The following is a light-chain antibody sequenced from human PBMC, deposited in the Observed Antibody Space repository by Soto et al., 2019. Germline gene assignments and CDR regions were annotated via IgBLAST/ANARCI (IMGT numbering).Light chain of an antibody. Sequence: QSALTQPASVSGSPGQSIAISCTGTSSDVGAYNFVSWYQQLPGKAPQLIISDVSDRPSGVSHRFSGSKSGNTASLTISGLQAEDEADYYCSSYTTTSPDVFGTGTKLTVL. CDR1: SSDVGAYNF. CDR2: DVS. CDR3: SSYTTTSPDV. J-gene: IGLJ1*01. V-gene: IGLV2-14*03.